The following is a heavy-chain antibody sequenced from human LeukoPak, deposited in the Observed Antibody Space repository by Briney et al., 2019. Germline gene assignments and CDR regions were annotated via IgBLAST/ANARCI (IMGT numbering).Heavy chain of an antibody. Sequence: SETLSLTCTVSGYSISSGYYWSWIRQPPGKGLEWIGYIHYSGSTNCNPSLKSRLIISIDSSKNQFSLKLSSVTAADTALYYCARGDGDYGIDIWGQGTMVTVSS. V-gene: IGHV4-61*01. CDR3: ARGDGDYGIDI. CDR2: IHYSGST. J-gene: IGHJ3*02. CDR1: GYSISSGYY. D-gene: IGHD4-17*01.